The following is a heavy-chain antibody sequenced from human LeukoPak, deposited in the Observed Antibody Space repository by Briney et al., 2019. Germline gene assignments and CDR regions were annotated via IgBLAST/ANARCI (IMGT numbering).Heavy chain of an antibody. CDR1: GYIFTSYW. J-gene: IGHJ4*02. D-gene: IGHD5-18*01. CDR2: IYPGDSDT. CDR3: ALGGTGYDRGGGYSYAFDY. V-gene: IGHV5-51*01. Sequence: GESLKISCKGSGYIFTSYWIGWVRQMPGKGLEWMGIIYPGDSDTRYGPSFQGHVTISADKSLTTAYLQWSSLKASDSAMYYCALGGTGYDRGGGYSYAFDYWGQGTLVTVSS.